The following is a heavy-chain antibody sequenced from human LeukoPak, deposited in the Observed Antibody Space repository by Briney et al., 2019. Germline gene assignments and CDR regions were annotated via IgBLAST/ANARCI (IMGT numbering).Heavy chain of an antibody. D-gene: IGHD4-17*01. V-gene: IGHV3-30*18. CDR1: GFTFSSYG. J-gene: IGHJ4*02. Sequence: GGSLRLSCAASGFTFSSYGMHWVRQAPGKGLEWVAVISYDGSNKYYADSVKGRFTISRDNSKNTLYLQMNSLRAEDTAVYYCAKSGGVTTTLGYWGQGTLVTVSS. CDR3: AKSGGVTTTLGY. CDR2: ISYDGSNK.